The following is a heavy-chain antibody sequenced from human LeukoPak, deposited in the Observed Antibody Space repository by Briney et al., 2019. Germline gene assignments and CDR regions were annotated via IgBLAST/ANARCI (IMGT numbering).Heavy chain of an antibody. D-gene: IGHD3-10*01. J-gene: IGHJ4*02. CDR2: ISGHNGNT. CDR1: GYTFNTYG. Sequence: GASVKVSYKASGYTFNTYGVSWVRQAPGQGLEWMGWISGHNGNTKYAQKFQGRVTMTTDTSTSTAYMELRSLRSDDTAVYYCARNGGLPSFGELGYWGRGTLVTVSS. V-gene: IGHV1-18*01. CDR3: ARNGGLPSFGELGY.